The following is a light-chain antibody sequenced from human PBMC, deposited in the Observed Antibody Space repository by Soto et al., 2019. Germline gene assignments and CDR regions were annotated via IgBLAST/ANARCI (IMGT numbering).Light chain of an antibody. CDR3: SSYTGSNHYV. V-gene: IGLV2-14*01. Sequence: QSVLTQPASVSGSPGQSITISCTGTSSDVGGYNYVSWYQHHPGKAPKVMIYEVNNRPSGVSNRFSGSKSGNTASLTISGLQAEDEADYYCSSYTGSNHYVFGTGTKVTVL. J-gene: IGLJ1*01. CDR2: EVN. CDR1: SSDVGGYNY.